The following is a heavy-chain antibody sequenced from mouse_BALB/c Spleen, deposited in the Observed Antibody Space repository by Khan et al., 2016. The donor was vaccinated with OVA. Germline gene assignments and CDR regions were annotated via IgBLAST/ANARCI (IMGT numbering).Heavy chain of an antibody. D-gene: IGHD1-1*01. CDR3: AINYYGSSFYFDY. Sequence: QVQLQQSGPGLVAPSQSLSITCTVSGFSLTDYGVNWVRQPPGKGLEWLGMIWGDGSTDYNSALKSRLSIRKDNSQSQVFLKMNSLQTDDTASYYGAINYYGSSFYFDYWGQGTTLTVSS. V-gene: IGHV2-6-7*01. CDR2: IWGDGST. J-gene: IGHJ2*01. CDR1: GFSLTDYG.